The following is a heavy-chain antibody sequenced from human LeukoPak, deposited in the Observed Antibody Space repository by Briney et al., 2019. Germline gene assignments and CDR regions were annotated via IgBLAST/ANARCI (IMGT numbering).Heavy chain of an antibody. J-gene: IGHJ6*02. CDR1: GGSFSGYY. D-gene: IGHD2-2*02. V-gene: IGHV4-34*01. CDR3: ASVARSYCSSTSCYIDGMDV. Sequence: SETLSLTCAVYGGSFSGYYWSWIRQPPGKGLEWIGEINHSGSTNYNPSLKSRVTISVDTSKNQFSLKLSSVTAADTAVYYCASVARSYCSSTSCYIDGMDVWGQGTTVTVSS. CDR2: INHSGST.